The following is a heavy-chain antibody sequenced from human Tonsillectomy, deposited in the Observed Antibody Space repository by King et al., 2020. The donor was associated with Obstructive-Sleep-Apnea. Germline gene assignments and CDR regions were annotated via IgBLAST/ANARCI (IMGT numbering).Heavy chain of an antibody. CDR1: GGSITTDW. Sequence: VQLQESGPGLVKPSGTLSLTCAVSGGSITTDWWSWVRQPPGKGLEWIGEIYHYETTHYNPSLESRLTLFVDKSKNQFSLRLTSVTAADTAVYYCARTYDTSGYFDWWGQGTLVTVSS. CDR2: IYHYETT. D-gene: IGHD3-22*01. J-gene: IGHJ5*01. CDR3: ARTYDTSGYFDW. V-gene: IGHV4-4*02.